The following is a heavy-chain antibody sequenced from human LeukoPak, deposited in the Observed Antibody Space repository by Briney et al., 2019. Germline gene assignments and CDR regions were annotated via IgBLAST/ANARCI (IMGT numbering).Heavy chain of an antibody. J-gene: IGHJ6*02. D-gene: IGHD2-15*01. Sequence: ASVKVSCKASGYTFTSYGISWVRQAPGQGLEWMGWISAYNGNTNYAQKLQGRVTMTTDTSTSTAYMELRSLRSDDTAVYYCAILGYCSGGSCYPPGGYYGMDVWGQGTTVTVSS. CDR2: ISAYNGNT. CDR1: GYTFTSYG. CDR3: AILGYCSGGSCYPPGGYYGMDV. V-gene: IGHV1-18*01.